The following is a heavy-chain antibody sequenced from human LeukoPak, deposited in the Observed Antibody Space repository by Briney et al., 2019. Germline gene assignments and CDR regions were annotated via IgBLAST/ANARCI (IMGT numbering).Heavy chain of an antibody. Sequence: ASVKVSCTASGYTFTGYSMNWVRQAPGRGLEWMGWINPNNGGTNYAQKFQGRVTMTMDKSISTASMELSRLTSDDKAVYFCARNIWFVESADAFDIWGQGTMVTVSS. D-gene: IGHD3-10*01. CDR1: GYTFTGYS. V-gene: IGHV1-2*02. J-gene: IGHJ3*02. CDR3: ARNIWFVESADAFDI. CDR2: INPNNGGT.